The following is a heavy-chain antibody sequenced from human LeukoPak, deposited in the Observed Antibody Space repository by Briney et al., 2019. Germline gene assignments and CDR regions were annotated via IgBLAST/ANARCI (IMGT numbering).Heavy chain of an antibody. CDR2: INHSGST. CDR1: GGSFSGYY. CDR3: ARNPLGLDY. D-gene: IGHD1-26*01. J-gene: IGHJ4*02. Sequence: SETLSLTCAVYGGSFSGYYWSWIRQPPGKGLEWIGEINHSGSTNYNPSLKSRVTISVDTSKNQFSLKLSSVAAADTAVYYCARNPLGLDYWGQGTLVTVSS. V-gene: IGHV4-34*01.